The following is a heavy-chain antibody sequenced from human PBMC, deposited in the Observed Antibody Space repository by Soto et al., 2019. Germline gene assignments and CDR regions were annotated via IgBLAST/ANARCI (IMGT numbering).Heavy chain of an antibody. CDR1: GFTFSGYE. CDR2: ISSSGSTI. D-gene: IGHD6-19*01. V-gene: IGHV3-48*03. CDR3: ARHSSGWYGAFDY. Sequence: PGGSLRLSCAASGFTFSGYEMNGVGQAPGKGLEWVSYISSSGSTIYYADSVKGRFTISRDNAKNSLYLQMNSLRAEDTAVYYCARHSSGWYGAFDYWGQGTLVTVS. J-gene: IGHJ4*02.